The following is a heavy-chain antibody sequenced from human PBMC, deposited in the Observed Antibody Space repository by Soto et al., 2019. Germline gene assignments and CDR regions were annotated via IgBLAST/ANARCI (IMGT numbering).Heavy chain of an antibody. V-gene: IGHV4-59*01. CDR1: GCSICSYY. D-gene: IGHD3-3*01. CDR2: IYYSGST. Sequence: SETLSLTCTVSGCSICSYYWSWIRQPPGKGLEWIGYIYYSGSTNYNPSLKSRVTISVDTSKNQFSLKLSSVTAADTAVYYCARVGPLRFLEWPRVGPQLPTNENYYMDVWGKGTTVTVSS. CDR3: ARVGPLRFLEWPRVGPQLPTNENYYMDV. J-gene: IGHJ6*03.